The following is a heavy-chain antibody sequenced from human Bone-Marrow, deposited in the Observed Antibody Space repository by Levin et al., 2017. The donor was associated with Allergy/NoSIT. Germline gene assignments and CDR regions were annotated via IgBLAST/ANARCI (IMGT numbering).Heavy chain of an antibody. CDR2: INSDGSST. J-gene: IGHJ5*02. Sequence: LSLTCAASGFPFSSTWMHWVRQAPGKGLVWVSRINSDGSSTSYADSVKGRFTISRDNAKNTLYLQMNSLRAEDTAVYYCARDLGYCSGGSCRNWFDPWGQGTLVTVSS. CDR3: ARDLGYCSGGSCRNWFDP. D-gene: IGHD2-15*01. CDR1: GFPFSSTW. V-gene: IGHV3-74*01.